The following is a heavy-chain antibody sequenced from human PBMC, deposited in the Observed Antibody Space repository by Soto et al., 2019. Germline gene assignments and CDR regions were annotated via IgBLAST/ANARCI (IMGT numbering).Heavy chain of an antibody. CDR1: GYTFTGYY. CDR3: ARGAMYQLLSAYYYYGMDV. V-gene: IGHV1-2*02. D-gene: IGHD2-2*01. Sequence: ASVKVSCKASGYTFTGYYMHWVRQAPGQGLEWMGWINPNSGGTNYAQKFQGRVTMTRDTSISTAYMELSRLRSDDTAVYYCARGAMYQLLSAYYYYGMDVWGQGTTVTVSS. CDR2: INPNSGGT. J-gene: IGHJ6*02.